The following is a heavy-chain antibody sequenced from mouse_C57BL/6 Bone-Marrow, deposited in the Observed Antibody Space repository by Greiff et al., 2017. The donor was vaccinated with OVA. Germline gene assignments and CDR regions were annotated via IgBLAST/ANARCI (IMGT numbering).Heavy chain of an antibody. CDR3: TRDPYAMDY. CDR2: ISSGGDYI. CDR1: GFTFSSYA. Sequence: EVKVEESGEGLVKPGGSLKLSCAASGFTFSSYAMSWVRQTPEKRLEWVAYISSGGDYIYYADTVKGRFTISRDNARNTLYLQMSSLKSEDTAMYYCTRDPYAMDYWGQGTSVTVSS. V-gene: IGHV5-9-1*02. J-gene: IGHJ4*01.